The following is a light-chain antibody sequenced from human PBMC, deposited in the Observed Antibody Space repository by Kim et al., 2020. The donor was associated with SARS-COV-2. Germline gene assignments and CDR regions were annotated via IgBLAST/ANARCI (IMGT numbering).Light chain of an antibody. CDR1: SSDVGSYNL. CDR3: QAWDGGTAVV. CDR2: DVT. J-gene: IGLJ2*01. Sequence: QSALTQPASVSGSPGQSITLSCTGTSSDVGSYNLVSWYQHHPGKAPKLMIFDVTRRPSGIPERFSASTSGDTATLTISGTQATDEADYYCQAWDGGTAVVFGGGTQLTVL. V-gene: IGLV2-14*02.